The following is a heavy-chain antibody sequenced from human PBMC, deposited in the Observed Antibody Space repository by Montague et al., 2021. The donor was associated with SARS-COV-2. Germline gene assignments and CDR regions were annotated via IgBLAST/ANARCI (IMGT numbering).Heavy chain of an antibody. V-gene: IGHV4-39*07. J-gene: IGHJ6*02. CDR2: IYYSGST. Sequence: SETLSLTCTVSGGSISSSSYYWGWIRQPPGKGLEWIGSIYYSGSTYYNPSLKSRVTISVDTSKNQFSLKLSSVTAADTAVYYCARDTRITMIVVVQGYGMDVWGQGTTVPVSS. CDR3: ARDTRITMIVVVQGYGMDV. CDR1: GGSISSSSYY. D-gene: IGHD3-22*01.